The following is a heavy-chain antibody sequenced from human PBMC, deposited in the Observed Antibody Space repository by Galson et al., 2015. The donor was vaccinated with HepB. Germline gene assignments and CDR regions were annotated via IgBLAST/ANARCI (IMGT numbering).Heavy chain of an antibody. J-gene: IGHJ5*02. Sequence: SVKVSCKASGVTFSSYSISWVRQAPGQGLEWMGRIIPILGIANYAQKFQGRVTITADKSTSTAYMELSSLRSEDTAVYYCARDEDLYCSSWNPLVSWFDHWGQGTLVTVSS. CDR1: GVTFSSYS. D-gene: IGHD6-13*01. CDR3: ARDEDLYCSSWNPLVSWFDH. V-gene: IGHV1-69*04. CDR2: IIPILGIA.